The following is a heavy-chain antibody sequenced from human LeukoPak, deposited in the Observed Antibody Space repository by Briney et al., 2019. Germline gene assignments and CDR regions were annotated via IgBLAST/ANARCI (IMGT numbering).Heavy chain of an antibody. D-gene: IGHD2-15*01. V-gene: IGHV3-7*01. Sequence: GGSLRLSCAASGITFSNYWMSWVRQAPGKGLEWVANINQDSSEKYYVDSVKGRFTISRDNAKNSLYLQLNTLRPEDTAVYYCVQGWRDNWGQGTLVTVSS. CDR3: VQGWRDN. CDR1: GITFSNYW. CDR2: INQDSSEK. J-gene: IGHJ4*02.